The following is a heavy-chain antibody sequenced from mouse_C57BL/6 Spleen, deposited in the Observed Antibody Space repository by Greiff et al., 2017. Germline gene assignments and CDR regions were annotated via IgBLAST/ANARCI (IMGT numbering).Heavy chain of an antibody. D-gene: IGHD2-5*01. CDR3: ARSSIYSNYVDWYFDV. J-gene: IGHJ1*03. Sequence: QVQLQQPGAELVKPGASVKLSCKASGYTFTSYWMHWVKQRPGQGLEWIGMIHPNSGSTNYNEKFKSKATLTVDKSSSTAYMQLSSLTSEDSAVYYCARSSIYSNYVDWYFDVWGTGTTVTVSS. V-gene: IGHV1-64*01. CDR2: IHPNSGST. CDR1: GYTFTSYW.